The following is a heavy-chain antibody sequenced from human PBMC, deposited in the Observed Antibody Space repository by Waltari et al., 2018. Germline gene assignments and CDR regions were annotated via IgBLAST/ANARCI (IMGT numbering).Heavy chain of an antibody. D-gene: IGHD6-13*01. CDR1: GFTFSRNT. CDR2: ISDNGGST. V-gene: IGHV3-64D*06. CDR3: VRPYSAAAGTNY. J-gene: IGHJ4*02. Sequence: EVQVVESGGGLVQPGGSLGLSCSASGFTFSRNTMYWVRQAPGKGLECVSVISDNGGSTNYADSVKGRFTISRDNSKNTLYLQMSSLKTEDTAVYYCVRPYSAAAGTNYWGQGTLVTVSS.